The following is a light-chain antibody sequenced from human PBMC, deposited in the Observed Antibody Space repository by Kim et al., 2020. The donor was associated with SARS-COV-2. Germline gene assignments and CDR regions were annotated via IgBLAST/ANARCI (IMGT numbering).Light chain of an antibody. Sequence: EVVLTQSPATLSLSPGERATLSCRATHNVISYLAWYQQKPGRAPRLLIYDASNRAAGIPARFSGSGSGTDFTLTISSLEPEDFAVYYCQQRVAWPRTFGGGTKVDIK. CDR1: HNVISY. CDR3: QQRVAWPRT. CDR2: DAS. V-gene: IGKV3-11*01. J-gene: IGKJ4*01.